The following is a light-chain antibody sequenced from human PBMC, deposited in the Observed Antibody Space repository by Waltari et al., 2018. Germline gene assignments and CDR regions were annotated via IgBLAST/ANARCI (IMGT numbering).Light chain of an antibody. Sequence: ENVLTQSPGTLSLSPGERATLSCRASHSVTSDYVAWYQHKPVQAPRLLIYGAYTRAPGIPDRFSASGSGSDFALTISGLEPEDFAVYYCQQYGSSPQTFGQGTKVEIK. CDR1: HSVTSDY. V-gene: IGKV3-20*01. CDR2: GAY. J-gene: IGKJ1*01. CDR3: QQYGSSPQT.